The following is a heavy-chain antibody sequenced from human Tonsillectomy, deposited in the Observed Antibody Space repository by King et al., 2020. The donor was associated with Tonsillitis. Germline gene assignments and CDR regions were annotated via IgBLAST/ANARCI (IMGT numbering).Heavy chain of an antibody. CDR1: GGSISSNNYY. V-gene: IGHV4-39*01. D-gene: IGHD5-18*01. CDR2: IYYSGNT. Sequence: QLQESGPGLVKPSGTLSLTCTVSGGSISSNNYYWGWIRQPPGKGLEWIGSIYYSGNTYYNPSLKSRLTISADTPKNQVSLKLRSVTAADTAGYYCGRLLGDRYSFGRGGGRYLDLWGRGTLVTVSS. J-gene: IGHJ2*01. CDR3: GRLLGDRYSFGRGGGRYLDL.